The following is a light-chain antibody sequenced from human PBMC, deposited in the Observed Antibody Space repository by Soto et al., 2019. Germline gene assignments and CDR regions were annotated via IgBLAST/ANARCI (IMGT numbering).Light chain of an antibody. CDR3: QQIYAAPVT. CDR1: QSISSC. CDR2: AAS. Sequence: DLQMTQSPSSLSASVGDRVTITCRASQSISSCLNWYQQQPGKAPKLLIYAASNLQSGVPSRFSGSESGTDFILTISSLQPEDFATYYCQQIYAAPVTFGQGTKVEIK. J-gene: IGKJ1*01. V-gene: IGKV1-39*01.